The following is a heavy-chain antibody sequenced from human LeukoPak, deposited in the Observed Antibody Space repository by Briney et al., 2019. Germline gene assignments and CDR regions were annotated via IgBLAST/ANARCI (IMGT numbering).Heavy chain of an antibody. CDR3: ARLTLGEKYLDY. D-gene: IGHD3-10*01. CDR1: GYSISSGYY. CDR2: IYHSGST. Sequence: ASETLSLTCAVSGYSISSGYYWGWIRQPPGKGLEWIGSIYHSGSTYYNPSLKSRVTISVDTSKSQFSLKLSSVTAADTAVYYCARLTLGEKYLDYWGQGTLVPVSS. V-gene: IGHV4-38-2*01. J-gene: IGHJ4*02.